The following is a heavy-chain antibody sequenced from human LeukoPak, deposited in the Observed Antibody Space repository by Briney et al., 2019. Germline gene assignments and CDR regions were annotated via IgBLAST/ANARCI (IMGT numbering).Heavy chain of an antibody. V-gene: IGHV3-53*01. J-gene: IGHJ4*02. CDR2: LLSDGRT. CDR3: ARERGGFWSGYYPF. D-gene: IGHD3-3*01. Sequence: GGSLRLSCAASGFIVDTNNMTWVRQALGKGLEWVSLLLSDGRTYYADSVKGRFIISRDNSKNSLYLQMSNLRVEDTATYYCARERGGFWSGYYPFWGQGTLVTVSS. CDR1: GFIVDTNN.